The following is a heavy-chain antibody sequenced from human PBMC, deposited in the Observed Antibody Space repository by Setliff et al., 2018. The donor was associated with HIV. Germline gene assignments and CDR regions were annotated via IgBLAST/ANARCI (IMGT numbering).Heavy chain of an antibody. CDR1: GYTFTSDY. CDR2: INPAGNPT. D-gene: IGHD3-22*01. Sequence: GASVKVSCKASGYTFTSDYIHWVRQAPGQGLEWMGIINPAGNPTSYAQNFQGRLTMTEDTSTDTAYMELSSLRFEDTAVYFCATGSEVVIIHEAFDMWGQGTMVTVSS. CDR3: ATGSEVVIIHEAFDM. V-gene: IGHV1-46*01. J-gene: IGHJ3*02.